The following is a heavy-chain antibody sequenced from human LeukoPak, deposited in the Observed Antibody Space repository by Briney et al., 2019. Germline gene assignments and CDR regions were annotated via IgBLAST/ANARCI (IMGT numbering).Heavy chain of an antibody. CDR1: GYSFTTFR. V-gene: IGHV5-51*01. CDR3: ARRTYSGWFMDY. J-gene: IGHJ4*02. CDR2: IHPGDSDT. D-gene: IGHD2-15*01. Sequence: GESLKISCKGSGYSFTTFRIGWVRQVPGKGLEWMGIIHPGDSDTRYSPSFQGQVTISADKSISTAYLQWSSLRASDTAMYYCARRTYSGWFMDYWGQGTLVTVSS.